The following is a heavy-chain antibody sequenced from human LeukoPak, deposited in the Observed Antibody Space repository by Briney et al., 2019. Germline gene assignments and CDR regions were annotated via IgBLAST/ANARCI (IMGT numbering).Heavy chain of an antibody. V-gene: IGHV3-21*01. CDR3: ARASAVAFDY. CDR1: GFTFSSYS. J-gene: IGHJ4*02. CDR2: ISSSSSYI. Sequence: GGSLRLSCAASGFTFSSYSMNWVRQAPGKGLEWVSSISSSSSYIYYADSVKGRFTISRDNAKNSPYLQMDSLRAEDTAVYYCARASAVAFDYWGQGTLVTVSS. D-gene: IGHD6-19*01.